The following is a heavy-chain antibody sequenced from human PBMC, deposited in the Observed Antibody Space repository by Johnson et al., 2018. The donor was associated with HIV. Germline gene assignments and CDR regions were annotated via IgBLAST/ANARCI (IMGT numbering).Heavy chain of an antibody. CDR1: GFTFDDYG. CDR3: ARRSITSDGFDI. Sequence: VQLVESGGGVVRPGGSLRLSCAASGFTFDDYGMSWVRQAPGKGLEWVAVISYDGSNKYYADSVKGRFTTSRENYKNSFYLHMNSLRAGDTAVYYCARRSITSDGFDIWGQGTMVTVSS. CDR2: ISYDGSNK. J-gene: IGHJ3*02. D-gene: IGHD2-2*01. V-gene: IGHV3-30*03.